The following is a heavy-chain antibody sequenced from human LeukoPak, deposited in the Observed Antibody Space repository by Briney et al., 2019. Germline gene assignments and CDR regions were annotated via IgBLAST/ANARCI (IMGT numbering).Heavy chain of an antibody. CDR1: GFTVSSNY. J-gene: IGHJ2*01. Sequence: PGGSLRLSCAASGFTVSSNYMSWVRQAPGKGLEWVSVIYSGGSTYYADSVKGRFTISRDNSKNTLYLQMNSLRAEDTAVYYCARESTSRYFDLWGRGTLVTVSS. CDR2: IYSGGST. V-gene: IGHV3-53*01. D-gene: IGHD2-2*01. CDR3: ARESTSRYFDL.